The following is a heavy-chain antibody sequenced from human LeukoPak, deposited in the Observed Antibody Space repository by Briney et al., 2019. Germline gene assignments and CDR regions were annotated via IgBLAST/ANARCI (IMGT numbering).Heavy chain of an antibody. J-gene: IGHJ4*02. CDR2: IYHSGST. CDR1: GGSISSGGYS. D-gene: IGHD1-1*01. Sequence: SETLSLTCAVSGGSISSGGYSWSWIRQPPGKGLEWIGYIYHSGSTYYNPSLKSRVTISVDRSKNQFSLKLSSVTAADTAVYYCARRNYYFDYWGQGTLVTVSS. CDR3: ARRNYYFDY. V-gene: IGHV4-30-2*01.